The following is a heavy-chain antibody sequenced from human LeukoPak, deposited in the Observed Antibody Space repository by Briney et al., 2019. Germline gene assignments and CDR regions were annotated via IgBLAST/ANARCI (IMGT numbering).Heavy chain of an antibody. V-gene: IGHV4-4*07. D-gene: IGHD3-22*01. CDR3: ARITPVLNYYDSSGYLIDY. Sequence: PSETLSLTCPVYGGSISGYYWSWTRQPAGKGLEWIGRIYTSGSTNYNPSLKSRVTMSVDTSKNQFSLKLSSVTAADTAVYYCARITPVLNYYDSSGYLIDYWGQGTLVTVSS. J-gene: IGHJ4*02. CDR1: GGSISGYY. CDR2: IYTSGST.